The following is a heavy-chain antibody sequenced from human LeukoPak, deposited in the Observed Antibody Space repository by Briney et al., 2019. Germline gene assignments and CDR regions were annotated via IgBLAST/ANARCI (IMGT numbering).Heavy chain of an antibody. CDR2: INPNSGGT. J-gene: IGHJ5*02. Sequence: GASVKVSCKASGYTFTGYYMHWVRQAPGQGLEWTGWINPNSGGTNYAQKFQGRVTMTRDTSISTAYMELSRLRSDDTAVYYCARPYGDYGDNWFDPWGQGTLVTVSS. V-gene: IGHV1-2*02. D-gene: IGHD4-17*01. CDR1: GYTFTGYY. CDR3: ARPYGDYGDNWFDP.